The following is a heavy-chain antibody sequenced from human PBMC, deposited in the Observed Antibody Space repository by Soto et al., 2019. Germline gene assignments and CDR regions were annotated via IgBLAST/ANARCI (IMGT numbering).Heavy chain of an antibody. V-gene: IGHV4-31*03. J-gene: IGHJ3*02. D-gene: IGHD3-3*01. Sequence: QVQLQESGPGLVKPSQTLSLSCTVSGVSISSGGCYWSWIRQHPVKGPEWIGYIHYTGSTYYNPSLKSRVTISVDTSKNEFSLKMSSMTAADTAVYYCAREFKEFSDAFDIWGQGTMVTVS. CDR3: AREFKEFSDAFDI. CDR1: GVSISSGGCY. CDR2: IHYTGST.